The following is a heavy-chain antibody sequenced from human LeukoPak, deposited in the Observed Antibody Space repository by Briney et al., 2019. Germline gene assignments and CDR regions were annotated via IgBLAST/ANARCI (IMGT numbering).Heavy chain of an antibody. CDR3: ARGRCSSTSCAPWWFDP. CDR2: INAGNGNT. CDR1: GYTFTNYA. Sequence: ASVTVSCKASGYTFTNYAMHWVRQAPGQRLEWMGWINAGNGNTKYSQKFQGRVTITRDTSASTVYMELSSLRSEDTAVYNCARGRCSSTSCAPWWFDPWGQGTLVTVSS. V-gene: IGHV1-3*01. D-gene: IGHD2-2*01. J-gene: IGHJ5*02.